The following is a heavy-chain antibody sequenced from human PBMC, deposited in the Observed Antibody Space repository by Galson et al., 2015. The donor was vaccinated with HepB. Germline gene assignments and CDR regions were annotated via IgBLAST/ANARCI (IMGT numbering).Heavy chain of an antibody. D-gene: IGHD1-26*01. J-gene: IGHJ4*02. CDR1: GFTLSSYV. CDR2: TSYDGSNK. CDR3: AKDMAYSFASYDY. V-gene: IGHV3-30*18. Sequence: SLRLSCAASGFTLSSYVMHWVRQAPGKGLEWVAITSYDGSNKYYPDSVKGRFTISRDNSKNSLYLQMNSLRAEDTALYYCAKDMAYSFASYDYWGQGTLVTVSS.